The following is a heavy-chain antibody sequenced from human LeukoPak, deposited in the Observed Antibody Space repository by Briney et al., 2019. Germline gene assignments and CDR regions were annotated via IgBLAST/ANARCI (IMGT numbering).Heavy chain of an antibody. J-gene: IGHJ4*02. D-gene: IGHD3-9*01. V-gene: IGHV4-59*01. CDR1: GGSISSYY. Sequence: LETLSLTCTVSGGSISSYYWSWIRQPPGKGLEWIGYIYYSGSTSYNPSLKSRVTISVDTSKNQFSLKLSSVTAADTAVYYCARHYEIKNRYYFDYWGQGTLVTVSS. CDR3: ARHYEIKNRYYFDY. CDR2: IYYSGST.